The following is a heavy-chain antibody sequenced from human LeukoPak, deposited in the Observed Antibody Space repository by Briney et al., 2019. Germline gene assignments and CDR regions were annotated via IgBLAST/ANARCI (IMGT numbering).Heavy chain of an antibody. V-gene: IGHV3-30*04. CDR1: GFTFSDYA. CDR2: ISYDESNK. Sequence: AGGSLRLSCAASGFTFSDYAMHWVRQAPGKGLEWVAIISYDESNKYYADSVKDRFPISRDNSKNTLYLQMNSLRAEDTAVYYCASIGERYLQTEHYFHHWGQGTLVTVSS. CDR3: ASIGERYLQTEHYFHH. J-gene: IGHJ1*01. D-gene: IGHD3-3*01.